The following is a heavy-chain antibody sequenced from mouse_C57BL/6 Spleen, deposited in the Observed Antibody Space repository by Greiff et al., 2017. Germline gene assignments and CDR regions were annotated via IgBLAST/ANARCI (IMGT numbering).Heavy chain of an antibody. V-gene: IGHV1-80*01. J-gene: IGHJ2*01. CDR1: GYAFSSYW. CDR2: IYPGDGDT. D-gene: IGHD1-1*01. Sequence: VQLQQSGAELVKPGASVKISCKASGYAFSSYWLNWVKQRPGKGLEWIGQIYPGDGDTNYNGKFKGKDTLTADKSSSTAYMQLSSLTSEDSAVYFCARGITTVVAHFDYWGQGTTLTVSS. CDR3: ARGITTVVAHFDY.